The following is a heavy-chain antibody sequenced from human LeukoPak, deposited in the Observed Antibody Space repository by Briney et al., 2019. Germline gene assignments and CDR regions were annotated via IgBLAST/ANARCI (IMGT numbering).Heavy chain of an antibody. J-gene: IGHJ3*02. D-gene: IGHD1-26*01. V-gene: IGHV1-2*02. CDR3: AADTEWELLRAYAFDI. CDR2: INPNSGGT. Sequence: ASVKVSCKASGYTFTGYYMHWVRQAPGQGLEWMGWINPNSGGTNYAQKFQGRVTMTRDTSISTAYMELSRLRSDDTAVYYCAADTEWELLRAYAFDIWGQGTMVTVSS. CDR1: GYTFTGYY.